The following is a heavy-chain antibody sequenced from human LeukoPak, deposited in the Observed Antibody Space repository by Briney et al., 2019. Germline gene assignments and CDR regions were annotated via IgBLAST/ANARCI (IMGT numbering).Heavy chain of an antibody. D-gene: IGHD5-24*01. Sequence: QSGGSLRLSCATSGFTFSTYAMSWVRQAPGKGLEWVSLISGSGSGTPYADSVKGRFTISRDNSKNMLYLHMNSLRADDTAVYCARSGTEDGYNIYFDHWGQGTLVTVSS. CDR2: ISGSGSGT. J-gene: IGHJ4*02. CDR3: ARSGTEDGYNIYFDH. CDR1: GFTFSTYA. V-gene: IGHV3-23*01.